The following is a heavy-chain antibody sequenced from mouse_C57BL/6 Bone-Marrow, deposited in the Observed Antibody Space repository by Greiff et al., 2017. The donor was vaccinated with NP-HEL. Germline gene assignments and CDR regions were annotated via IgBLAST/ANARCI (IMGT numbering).Heavy chain of an antibody. CDR3: AMTVVATPFDY. CDR1: DSEVFPIAY. Sequence: QVQLQQSGSELRSPGSSVKLSCKDFDSEVFPIAYMCWVRQKPGDGFEWIGGILPSIGRTIYGEKFEDKATLDADTLSNTAYLELNSLTSEDSAIYYCAMTVVATPFDYWGQGTTLTVSS. D-gene: IGHD1-1*01. CDR2: ILPSIGRT. J-gene: IGHJ2*01. V-gene: IGHV15-2*01.